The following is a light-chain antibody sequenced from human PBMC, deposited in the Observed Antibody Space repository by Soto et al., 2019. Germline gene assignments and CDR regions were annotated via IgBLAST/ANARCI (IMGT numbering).Light chain of an antibody. CDR2: AAS. Sequence: DIQMTQSPSYLSASVGDRVTITCRTSHSFSIYLNWYQQKPGKAPNLLIYAASSLGSGVPSRFSGSGSGTDLTLIISSLQPEDIATYYCQQSCSTPWTFGQGTKVEIK. CDR1: HSFSIY. J-gene: IGKJ1*01. CDR3: QQSCSTPWT. V-gene: IGKV1-39*01.